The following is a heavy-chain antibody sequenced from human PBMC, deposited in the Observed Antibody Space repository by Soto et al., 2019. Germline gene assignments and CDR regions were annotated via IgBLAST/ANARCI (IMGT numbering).Heavy chain of an antibody. CDR2: ISYDGSNK. D-gene: IGHD5-12*01. Sequence: GGSLRLSCAASGFTFSSYGMHWVRQAPGKGLEWVAVISYDGSNKYYADSVKGRFTISRDNSKNTLYLQTNSLRAEDTAVYYCAKDGPSGYVYVYYYYMDVWGKGTTVTVSS. V-gene: IGHV3-30*18. CDR1: GFTFSSYG. J-gene: IGHJ6*03. CDR3: AKDGPSGYVYVYYYYMDV.